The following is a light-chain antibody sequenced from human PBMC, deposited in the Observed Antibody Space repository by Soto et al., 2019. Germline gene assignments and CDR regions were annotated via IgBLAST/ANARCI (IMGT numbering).Light chain of an antibody. V-gene: IGLV2-8*01. J-gene: IGLJ1*01. CDR1: SSDVGGYNY. CDR3: SSYAGSNNWN. Sequence: QAALTQPPSASGSPGQSVTISCTGTSSDVGGYNYVSWYQQHPGKAPKLMINEVSKRPSGVPDRFSGSKSGNTASLTVSGLQAEDEADYYCSSYAGSNNWNFGTGTKLTVL. CDR2: EVS.